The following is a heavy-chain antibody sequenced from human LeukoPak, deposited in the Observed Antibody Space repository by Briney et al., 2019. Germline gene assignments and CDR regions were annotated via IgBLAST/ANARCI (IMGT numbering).Heavy chain of an antibody. D-gene: IGHD1-26*01. CDR1: GFTFSSYA. CDR2: ISGTGGST. CDR3: AKKYSTGLDP. V-gene: IGHV3-23*01. J-gene: IGHJ5*02. Sequence: GGSLRLSCAASGFTFSSYATSWVRQAPGKGLEWVSDISGTGGSTYYADSVKGRFTISRDNSKNTLYLQMNSLRAEDTAVYYCAKKYSTGLDPWGQGTLVTVSS.